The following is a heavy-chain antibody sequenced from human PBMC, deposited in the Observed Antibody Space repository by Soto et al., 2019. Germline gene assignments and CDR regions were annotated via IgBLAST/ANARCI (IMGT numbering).Heavy chain of an antibody. V-gene: IGHV3-48*02. CDR3: ARGVGGSYWVPQY. Sequence: EVQLVESGGGLVQPGGSLRLSCAASGFTFSSYSMNWVRQAPGKGLEWVSYISSSSSTIYYADSVKGRFTISRDNAKNTLYLQMNSLRDDDTAVYYCARGVGGSYWVPQYWGQGTLVTVSS. J-gene: IGHJ4*02. CDR1: GFTFSSYS. CDR2: ISSSSSTI. D-gene: IGHD1-26*01.